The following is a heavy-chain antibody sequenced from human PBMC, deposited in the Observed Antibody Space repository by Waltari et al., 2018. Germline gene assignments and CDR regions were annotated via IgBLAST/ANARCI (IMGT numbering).Heavy chain of an antibody. Sequence: QVQLQESGPGLVTPSETLSLPCPVSAYSISSGYYWGWIRQPPGKGLEWIGSIYHRGSTYYNPSLKSRVTISVDASKNQFSLKLTSVTAADTAVYYCASGVSNYWGQGTLVTVSS. CDR3: ASGVSNY. CDR1: AYSISSGYY. CDR2: IYHRGST. V-gene: IGHV4-38-2*01. D-gene: IGHD3-10*01. J-gene: IGHJ4*02.